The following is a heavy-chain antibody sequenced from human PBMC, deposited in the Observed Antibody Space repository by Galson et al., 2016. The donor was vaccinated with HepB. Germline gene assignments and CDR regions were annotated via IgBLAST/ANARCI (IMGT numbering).Heavy chain of an antibody. CDR2: ITWNSGSK. CDR1: GFTFENYA. CDR3: ANGFYGDFPSWFDP. D-gene: IGHD4-17*01. V-gene: IGHV3-9*01. J-gene: IGHJ5*02. Sequence: SLRLSCAASGFTFENYAMHWVRQVPGKGLEWVSRITWNSGSKGYADSVKGRFTISRDNAKNSLYLKMNSLRPEDTALYYCANGFYGDFPSWFDPWGQGTLVTVSS.